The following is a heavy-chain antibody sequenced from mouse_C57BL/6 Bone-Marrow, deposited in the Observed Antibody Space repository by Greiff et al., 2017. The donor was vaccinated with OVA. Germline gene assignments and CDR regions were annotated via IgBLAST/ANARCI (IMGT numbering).Heavy chain of an antibody. Sequence: EVQLQQSGAELVRPGASVKLSCTASGFTIKDDYMHWVKPRPEQGLEWIGWIDPENGDTEYASKFQGKATITADTSSNTAYLQLSSLTSEDTAVYYCTTDGYFFAYWGQGTLVTVSA. J-gene: IGHJ3*01. CDR2: IDPENGDT. V-gene: IGHV14-4*01. CDR1: GFTIKDDY. CDR3: TTDGYFFAY. D-gene: IGHD2-3*01.